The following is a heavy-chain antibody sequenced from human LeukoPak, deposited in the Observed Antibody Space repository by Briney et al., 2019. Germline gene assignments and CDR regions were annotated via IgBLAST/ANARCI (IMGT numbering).Heavy chain of an antibody. Sequence: PSETLSLTCTVSGGSISSSSYYWGWIRQPPGKGLEWIGSIYYSGSTYYNPSLKSRVTISVDTSKNQFSLKLSSVTAADTAVYYCARDILDFYYGSGSPFNFDYWGQGTLVTVSS. J-gene: IGHJ4*02. CDR1: GGSISSSSYY. V-gene: IGHV4-39*07. D-gene: IGHD3-10*01. CDR3: ARDILDFYYGSGSPFNFDY. CDR2: IYYSGST.